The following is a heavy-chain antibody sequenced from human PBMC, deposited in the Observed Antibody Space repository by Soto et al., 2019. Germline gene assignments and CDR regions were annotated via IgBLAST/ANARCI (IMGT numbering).Heavy chain of an antibody. J-gene: IGHJ4*02. CDR2: ISSDGNNK. V-gene: IGHV3-30*18. CDR3: AKAWYYNILNGPYYFDF. D-gene: IGHD3-9*01. CDR1: GFTFSDFG. Sequence: PGGSLRLSCAASGFTFSDFGMHWVRQAPGKGLEWVAVISSDGNNKYHADFVKGRFTISRDNSKNTLYLQMNSLRAEDTAVYYCAKAWYYNILNGPYYFDFWGQGTPVTVSS.